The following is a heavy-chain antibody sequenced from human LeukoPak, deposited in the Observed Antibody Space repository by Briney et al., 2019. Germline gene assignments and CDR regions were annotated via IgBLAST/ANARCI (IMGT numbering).Heavy chain of an antibody. D-gene: IGHD3-22*01. Sequence: SVKVSCKASGGTFSSYAISWVRQAPGQGLEWMGRIIPILGIANYAQKFQGRVTITADKSTSTAYMELSSLRSEDTAVYYCARYYYDSSGRPGAFDIWGQGTMVTVSS. V-gene: IGHV1-69*04. CDR3: ARYYYDSSGRPGAFDI. CDR1: GGTFSSYA. CDR2: IIPILGIA. J-gene: IGHJ3*02.